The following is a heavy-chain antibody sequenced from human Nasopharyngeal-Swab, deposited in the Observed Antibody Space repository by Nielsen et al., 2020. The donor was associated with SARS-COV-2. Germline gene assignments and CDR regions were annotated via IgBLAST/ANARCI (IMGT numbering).Heavy chain of an antibody. D-gene: IGHD6-6*01. CDR1: RFTFSRWP. Sequence: GGSLRLSCVASRFTFSRWPMHWVRQAPGKGLEWVTVISSDGSDKQYVDSVKGRFTISRDNSKNTLYLQVKSLRADDTGVYYCARGAPYSSSSGDFDYWGQGTLVTVSS. CDR2: ISSDGSDK. CDR3: ARGAPYSSSSGDFDY. J-gene: IGHJ4*02. V-gene: IGHV3-30*03.